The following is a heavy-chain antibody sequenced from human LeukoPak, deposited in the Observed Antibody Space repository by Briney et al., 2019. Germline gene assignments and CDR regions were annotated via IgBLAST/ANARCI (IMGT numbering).Heavy chain of an antibody. CDR3: ARLRGYGYGYGDY. J-gene: IGHJ4*02. V-gene: IGHV3-48*04. CDR1: GFTFSSYS. Sequence: PGGSLRLSCAASGFTFSSYSMNCGRQAPGEGREWVSYISSMGNTIDYADSVRGRFTISRDNAKNSLYLQMVSLRAEDTAVYYCARLRGYGYGYGDYWGQGTLVTVSS. D-gene: IGHD5-18*01. CDR2: ISSMGNTI.